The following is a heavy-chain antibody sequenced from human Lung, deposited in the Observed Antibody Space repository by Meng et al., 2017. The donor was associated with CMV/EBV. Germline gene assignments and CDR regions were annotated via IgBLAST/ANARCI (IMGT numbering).Heavy chain of an antibody. Sequence: GGFLRLXCAASGFTVSSNYMSWVRQAPGKGLEWVSIIYSGGDTYYVDSVKGRFTISRDISTNTLSLQLNNLRAEDSAVYYCARVGDDIGSCTTTSCHNGYYFDYWGQGTLVTVSS. D-gene: IGHD2-2*02. CDR1: GFTVSSNY. J-gene: IGHJ4*02. CDR3: ARVGDDIGSCTTTSCHNGYYFDY. CDR2: IYSGGDT. V-gene: IGHV3-53*01.